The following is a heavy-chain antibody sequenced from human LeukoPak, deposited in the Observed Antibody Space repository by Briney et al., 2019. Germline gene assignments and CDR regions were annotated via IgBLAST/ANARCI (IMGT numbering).Heavy chain of an antibody. CDR3: ARDIYVYGDYSDYYYMDV. CDR1: GGTFSSYA. J-gene: IGHJ6*03. Sequence: SVKVSCKASGGTFSSYAISWVRQAPGQGLEWMGGIIPIFGTANYEQKFQGRVTITADESTSTAYMELSSLRSEDTAVYYCARDIYVYGDYSDYYYMDVWGKGTTVTVSS. V-gene: IGHV1-69*13. D-gene: IGHD4-17*01. CDR2: IIPIFGTA.